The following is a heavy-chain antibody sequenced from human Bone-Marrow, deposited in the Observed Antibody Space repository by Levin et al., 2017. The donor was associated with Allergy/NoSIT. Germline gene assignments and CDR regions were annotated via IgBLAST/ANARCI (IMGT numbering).Heavy chain of an antibody. CDR2: IYNSGST. V-gene: IGHV4-59*01. J-gene: IGHJ5*01. CDR3: ARAQSRDTATGWFDS. Sequence: SQTLSLTCSVSGGSISSTYWSWIRQSPGKGLEWIGYIYNSGSTNYNPSLKSRLTISVDTSKNQFSLKVRSVTAADTAVYYCARAQSRDTATGWFDSWGQGTLVTVSS. D-gene: IGHD5-18*01. CDR1: GGSISSTY.